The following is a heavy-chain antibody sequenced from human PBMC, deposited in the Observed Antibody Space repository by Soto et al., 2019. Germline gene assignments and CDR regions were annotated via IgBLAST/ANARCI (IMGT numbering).Heavy chain of an antibody. CDR2: IYYSGST. V-gene: IGHV4-39*01. J-gene: IGHJ4*02. CDR1: GGSISSSSYY. CDR3: ARLLYSSSEYYFDY. Sequence: SETLSLTCTFSGGSISSSSYYWGWIRQPPGKGLEWIGSIYYSGSTYYNPSLKSRVTISVDTSKNQFSLKLSSVTAADTAVYYCARLLYSSSEYYFDYWGQGTLVTVSS. D-gene: IGHD6-13*01.